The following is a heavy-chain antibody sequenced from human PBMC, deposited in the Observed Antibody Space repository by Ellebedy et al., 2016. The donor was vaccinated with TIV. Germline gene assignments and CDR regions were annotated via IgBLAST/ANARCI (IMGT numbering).Heavy chain of an antibody. D-gene: IGHD6-13*01. CDR2: ISNGGDTT. CDR1: GFTFGCCA. V-gene: IGHV3-23*01. CDR3: AKLGGVLSWYADY. Sequence: ESLKISCAASGFTFGCCALSWVRQAPGQGLEWVSVISNGGDTTYADSVKGRFTISRDNSKNTLYLQMNSLRADDTAMYYCAKLGGVLSWYADYWGLGTLVTVSP. J-gene: IGHJ4*02.